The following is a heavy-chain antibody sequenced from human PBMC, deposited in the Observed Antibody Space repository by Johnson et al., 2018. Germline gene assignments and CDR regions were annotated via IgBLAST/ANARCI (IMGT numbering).Heavy chain of an antibody. CDR2: IAYDGSNK. CDR3: EKGATNYEYGDPNWLRP. CDR1: EFTFSTYG. D-gene: IGHD4-17*01. Sequence: QVQLVESGGGVVQPGRSLRLSCAASEFTFSTYGMHWVRQAPGKGLEWVAVIAYDGSNKYYADSVKGRFTISRDNSKNTDYVQMNSLGAEDTAVYYVEKGATNYEYGDPNWLRPWGQGTLGTVSS. J-gene: IGHJ5*02. V-gene: IGHV3-30*18.